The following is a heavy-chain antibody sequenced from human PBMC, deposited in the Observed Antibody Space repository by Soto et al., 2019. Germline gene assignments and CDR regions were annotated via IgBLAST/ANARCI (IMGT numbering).Heavy chain of an antibody. D-gene: IGHD1-26*01. V-gene: IGHV1-69*04. CDR1: VWRISVYT. Sequence: SVKVACKTSVWRISVYTISRGRQAPGQGLEWMGRIIPILGIANYAQKFQGRVTITADKSTSTAYMELSSLRSEDTAVYYCARDRETEQFDYWGQGTLVTVSS. CDR3: ARDRETEQFDY. J-gene: IGHJ4*02. CDR2: IIPILGIA.